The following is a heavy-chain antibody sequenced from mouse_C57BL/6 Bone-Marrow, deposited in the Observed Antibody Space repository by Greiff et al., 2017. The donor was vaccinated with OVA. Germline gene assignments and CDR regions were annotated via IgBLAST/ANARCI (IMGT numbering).Heavy chain of an antibody. J-gene: IGHJ3*01. Sequence: EVKLMESGAELVRPGASVKLSCTASGFNIKDDYMHWVKQRPEQGLEWIGWIDPENGDTEYASKFQGKATITADTSSNTAYLQLSSLTSEDTAVYYCTDLLWSSWFAYWGQGTLVTVSA. V-gene: IGHV14-4*01. CDR2: IDPENGDT. CDR1: GFNIKDDY. CDR3: TDLLWSSWFAY. D-gene: IGHD2-1*01.